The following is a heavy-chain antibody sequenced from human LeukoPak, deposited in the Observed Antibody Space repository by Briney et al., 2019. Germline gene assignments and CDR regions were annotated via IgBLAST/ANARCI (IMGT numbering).Heavy chain of an antibody. CDR3: ARDDYSNPTSSYYYYGMDV. CDR2: ISSSSSYI. Sequence: PGGSLRLSCAASGFTFSSYSMNWVRQAPGKGLEWVSSISSSSSYIYYADSVKGRFTISRDNAKNSLNLQMNSLRAEDTAVYYCARDDYSNPTSSYYYYGMDVWGQGTTVTVSS. V-gene: IGHV3-21*01. D-gene: IGHD4-11*01. J-gene: IGHJ6*02. CDR1: GFTFSSYS.